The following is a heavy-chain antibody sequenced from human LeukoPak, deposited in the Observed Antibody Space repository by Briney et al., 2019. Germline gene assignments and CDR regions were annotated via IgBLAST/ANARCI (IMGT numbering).Heavy chain of an antibody. J-gene: IGHJ4*02. CDR3: ARKVGAATDPLDY. V-gene: IGHV4-39*01. D-gene: IGHD6-13*01. Sequence: SETQSLTCTVSGGSISSSRHYWGWIRQPPGKALEWIGSIYYSGGTYYDPSLKSRVTISVDTSKNQFSLKLSSVTAADTAVYFRARKVGAATDPLDYWGQGTLVTVSS. CDR2: IYYSGGT. CDR1: GGSISSSRHY.